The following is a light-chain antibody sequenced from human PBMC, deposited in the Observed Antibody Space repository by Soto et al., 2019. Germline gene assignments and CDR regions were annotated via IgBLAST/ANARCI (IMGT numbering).Light chain of an antibody. J-gene: IGKJ1*01. CDR2: DAS. V-gene: IGKV3-20*01. CDR1: QSVRSSY. Sequence: EIVLTQSPDTLSLSPGERATLSCRASQSVRSSYLAWYQQKPGQAPRLLIYDASKRATGIPDRFSGSGSGTDFTLAISRLEPEDFAVYYCQQYGSSPTFGQGTKVEIK. CDR3: QQYGSSPT.